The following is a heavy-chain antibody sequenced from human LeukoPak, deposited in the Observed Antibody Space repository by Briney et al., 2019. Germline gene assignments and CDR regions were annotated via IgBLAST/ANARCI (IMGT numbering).Heavy chain of an antibody. D-gene: IGHD2-2*01. CDR1: GFTFSDHY. Sequence: GGSLRLSCAASGFTFSDHYMDWVRQAPGKGLEWVGRTRNKANSYTTEYAASVKGRFTISRDDSKSSLYLQMNSLKTEDTAVYYCASALGYCSSTSCDYWGQGTLVTVSS. CDR2: TRNKANSYTT. J-gene: IGHJ4*02. V-gene: IGHV3-72*01. CDR3: ASALGYCSSTSCDY.